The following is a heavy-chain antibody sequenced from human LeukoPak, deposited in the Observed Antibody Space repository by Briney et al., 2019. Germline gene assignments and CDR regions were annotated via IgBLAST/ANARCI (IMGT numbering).Heavy chain of an antibody. J-gene: IGHJ4*02. CDR1: GGAIINYY. Sequence: SETLSLTCTVSGGAIINYYWTWIRQSAGKGLEWIGRIYTSGDTYYNPSLSGRVTMSVDTSRNQFSLNLSSVTAADTAVYYCARDAYYYDTSGYHLVDFWGQGTLVTVSS. CDR3: ARDAYYYDTSGYHLVDF. CDR2: IYTSGDT. D-gene: IGHD3-22*01. V-gene: IGHV4-4*07.